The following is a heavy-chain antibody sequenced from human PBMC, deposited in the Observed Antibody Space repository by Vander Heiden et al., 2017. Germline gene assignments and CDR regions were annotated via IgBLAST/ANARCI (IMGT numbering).Heavy chain of an antibody. D-gene: IGHD4-17*01. CDR1: GGSISSYY. CDR2: IYYSGST. Sequence: QVQLQESRPGLVKPSETLSLTCTVSGGSISSYYWSWIRQPPGKGLEWIGYIYYSGSTNYNPSLKSRVTISVDTSKNQFSLKLSSVTAADTAVYYCARDDYGDYVFDYWGQGTLVTVSS. V-gene: IGHV4-59*01. J-gene: IGHJ4*02. CDR3: ARDDYGDYVFDY.